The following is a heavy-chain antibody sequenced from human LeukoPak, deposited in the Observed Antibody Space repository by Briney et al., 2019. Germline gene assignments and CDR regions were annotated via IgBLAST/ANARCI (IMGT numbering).Heavy chain of an antibody. Sequence: HSGGSLRLSCEASGFTFRSYGMSWVRQAPGKGLEWVSVISGSGRKTDYADSVKGRFTISRDNSKKKLYLQMNSLTAEDTAVYYCAKGYYGSGTYGWFDPWGQGTLVTVSS. D-gene: IGHD3-10*01. J-gene: IGHJ5*02. CDR1: GFTFRSYG. CDR3: AKGYYGSGTYGWFDP. CDR2: ISGSGRKT. V-gene: IGHV3-23*01.